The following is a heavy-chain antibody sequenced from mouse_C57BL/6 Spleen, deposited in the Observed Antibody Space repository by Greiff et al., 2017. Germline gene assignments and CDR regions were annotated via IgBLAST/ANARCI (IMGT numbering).Heavy chain of an antibody. D-gene: IGHD6-1*01. CDR3: ARQPGGGYFDV. Sequence: QVQLKQPGAELVKPGASVKLSCKASGYTFTSYWMHWVKQRPGQGLEWIGMIHPNSGSTNYNEKFKSKATLTVDKSSSTAYMQLSSLTSEDSAVYYCARQPGGGYFDVWGTGTTVTVSS. CDR2: IHPNSGST. V-gene: IGHV1-64*01. J-gene: IGHJ1*03. CDR1: GYTFTSYW.